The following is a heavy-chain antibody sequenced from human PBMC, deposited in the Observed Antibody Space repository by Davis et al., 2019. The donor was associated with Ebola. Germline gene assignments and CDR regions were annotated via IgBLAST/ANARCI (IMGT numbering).Heavy chain of an antibody. D-gene: IGHD1-26*01. Sequence: SQTLSLTCAVYGGSFSGYYWSWIRQPPGKGLEWIGEINHSGSTNYNPSLKSRGTISVDTSKNQFSLKLSSVTAADTAVYYCNRGSAGGDWFDPWGQGTLVTVSS. V-gene: IGHV4-34*01. J-gene: IGHJ5*02. CDR3: NRGSAGGDWFDP. CDR1: GGSFSGYY. CDR2: INHSGST.